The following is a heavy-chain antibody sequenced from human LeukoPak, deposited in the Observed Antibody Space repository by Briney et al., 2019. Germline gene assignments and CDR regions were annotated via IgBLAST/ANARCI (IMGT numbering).Heavy chain of an antibody. CDR1: GFTLSSYG. CDR2: ISYDGSNK. Sequence: GGSLRLSCAASGFTLSSYGMHWVRQAPGKGLECVAFISYDGSNKYYADSVEGRSTISRDNSRNTLYPQMNTLRAEDTAVFYCAKVYGYSGYDPFDYWAREPWSPSPQ. J-gene: IGHJ4*02. V-gene: IGHV3-30*18. D-gene: IGHD5-12*01. CDR3: AKVYGYSGYDPFDY.